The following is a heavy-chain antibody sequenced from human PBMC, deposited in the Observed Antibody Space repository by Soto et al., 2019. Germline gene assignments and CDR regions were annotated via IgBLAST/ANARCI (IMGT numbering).Heavy chain of an antibody. CDR3: AKFFSGYSGYVED. D-gene: IGHD5-12*01. J-gene: IGHJ4*02. Sequence: SGRSLILACAASGFTFTDYTRSWGRQAPGKGLEWVSAISGAGISTYFGDSVKGRFSISRDNSKNTRYLQMNSLRAEDTARYYCAKFFSGYSGYVEDWGQGTLVTSPQ. V-gene: IGHV3-23*01. CDR2: ISGAGIST. CDR1: GFTFTDYT.